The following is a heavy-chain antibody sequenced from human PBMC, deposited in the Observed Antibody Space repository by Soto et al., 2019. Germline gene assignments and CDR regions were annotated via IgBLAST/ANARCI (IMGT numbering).Heavy chain of an antibody. CDR1: GYTFTSYG. D-gene: IGHD2-15*01. CDR2: ISAYSGNT. V-gene: IGHV1-18*01. Sequence: ASVKVSCKASGYTFTSYGISWVRQAPGQGLEWMGWISAYSGNTDYAQKFQGRVTMTRNTSTSTAYMELSSLRSEDTAVYYCATLKRYCSGGSCYSGHAFNIWGQGTMVTVSS. J-gene: IGHJ3*02. CDR3: ATLKRYCSGGSCYSGHAFNI.